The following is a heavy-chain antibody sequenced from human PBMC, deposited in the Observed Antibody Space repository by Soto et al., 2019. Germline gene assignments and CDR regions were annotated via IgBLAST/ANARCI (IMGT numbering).Heavy chain of an antibody. Sequence: QVQLVQSGPEVKKPGSSVKVSCRASGVTLSSYVIMWVRQAPGQGPEWMGGVIPLFATANYAHQFRGRVTITADKSTSTVYMDLRSLRSEDTAVYFCAGFGYSKGYAHWGQGTLVTVSS. D-gene: IGHD4-4*01. CDR1: GVTLSSYV. J-gene: IGHJ4*02. CDR3: AGFGYSKGYAH. CDR2: VIPLFATA. V-gene: IGHV1-69*06.